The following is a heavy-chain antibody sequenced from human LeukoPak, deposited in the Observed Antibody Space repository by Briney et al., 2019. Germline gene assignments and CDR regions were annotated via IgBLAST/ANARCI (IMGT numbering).Heavy chain of an antibody. CDR1: GFTFSDYN. Sequence: PGGSLRLSCAASGFTFSDYNMHWVRQAPGKGLDWVALMSPDGNKKYYADSVKGRFTISRDNSKNTLYLQMNSLRAEDTAVYYCAGGLGAINWFDPWGQGTLVTVSS. CDR3: AGGLGAINWFDP. CDR2: MSPDGNKK. V-gene: IGHV3-30*14. D-gene: IGHD3-3*01. J-gene: IGHJ5*02.